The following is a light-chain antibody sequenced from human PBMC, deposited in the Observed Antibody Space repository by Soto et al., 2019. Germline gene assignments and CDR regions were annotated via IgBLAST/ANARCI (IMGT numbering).Light chain of an antibody. J-gene: IGKJ5*01. Sequence: DIQRTQSPSSLFASVGHRVTITCQATQDINIYLNWSQQKPGKAPNLLIYDASNLEIGVPSRFSGSGSGTHFTFTISSLQPEDIGTYYCQQYDILPITFGRGTRLDIK. CDR1: QDINIY. CDR2: DAS. V-gene: IGKV1-33*01. CDR3: QQYDILPIT.